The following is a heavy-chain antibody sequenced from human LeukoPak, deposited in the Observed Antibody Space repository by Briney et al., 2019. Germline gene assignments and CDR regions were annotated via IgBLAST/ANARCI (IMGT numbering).Heavy chain of an antibody. Sequence: GGSLRLACAASGFSVSSIYMSWVRQAPGNGLEWVSAIYSGGSTYNADSVKGRFTISRDYSKTTLYLQTNSLRARHTVMDRQGSQAPLWAQNGSGSTYGGQRPLVTASS. J-gene: IGHJ4*02. CDR3: GSQAPLWAQNGSGSTY. V-gene: IGHV3-66*02. CDR2: IYSGGST. CDR1: GFSVSSIY. D-gene: IGHD6-25*01.